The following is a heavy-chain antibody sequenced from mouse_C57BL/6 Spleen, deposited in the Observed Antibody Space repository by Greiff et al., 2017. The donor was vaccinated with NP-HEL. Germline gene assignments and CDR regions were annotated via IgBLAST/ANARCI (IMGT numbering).Heavy chain of an antibody. D-gene: IGHD2-1*01. Sequence: QVQLQQPGAELVKPGASVKLSCKASGYTFTSYWMQWVKQRPGQGLEWIGEIDPSDSYTNYNQQFKGKATLTVDTSSSTAYMQLSSLTSEDSAVYYCALYYGNSFAYWGQGTLVTVSA. V-gene: IGHV1-50*01. J-gene: IGHJ3*01. CDR1: GYTFTSYW. CDR2: IDPSDSYT. CDR3: ALYYGNSFAY.